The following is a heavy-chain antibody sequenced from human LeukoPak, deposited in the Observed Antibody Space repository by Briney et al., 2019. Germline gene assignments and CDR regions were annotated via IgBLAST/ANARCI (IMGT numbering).Heavy chain of an antibody. J-gene: IGHJ4*02. CDR2: IRSKAYGGTT. V-gene: IGHV3-49*03. CDR1: GFTFGDYA. D-gene: IGHD5-12*01. Sequence: GGSLRLSCTASGFTFGDYAMSWFRQAPGKGLEWVGFIRSKAYGGTTEYAASVKGRFTISRDDSKSIAYLQMNSLKTEDTAVYYCARHSRGYGTDNFDYWGQGTLVTVSS. CDR3: ARHSRGYGTDNFDY.